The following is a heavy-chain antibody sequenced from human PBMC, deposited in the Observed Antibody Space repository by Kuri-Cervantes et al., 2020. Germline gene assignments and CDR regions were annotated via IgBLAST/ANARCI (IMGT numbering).Heavy chain of an antibody. Sequence: SETLSLTCTVSGYSISSDYYWGWLRQPPGKGLEWIGEINHSGSTNYNPSLKSRVTISVDTSKNQFSLKLSSVTAADTAVYYCARLGIAVAGTSDYWGQGTLVTVSS. CDR2: INHSGST. CDR1: GYSISSDYY. CDR3: ARLGIAVAGTSDY. D-gene: IGHD6-19*01. J-gene: IGHJ4*02. V-gene: IGHV4-38-2*02.